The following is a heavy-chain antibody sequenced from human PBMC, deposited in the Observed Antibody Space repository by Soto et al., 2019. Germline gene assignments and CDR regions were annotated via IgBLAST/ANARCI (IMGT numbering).Heavy chain of an antibody. CDR2: INPTSEYT. V-gene: IGHV1-8*01. D-gene: IGHD2-15*01. CDR1: GYPSTMCD. Sequence: NVASCASGYPSTMCDINWVRQGPRQGLEWVGWINPTSEYTAHAPKFQGRVTLPRDISTATAYMELSSLTSEDPAVYFCATQVRPGYSSEWGQGTQVTVPS. J-gene: IGHJ4*02. CDR3: ATQVRPGYSSE.